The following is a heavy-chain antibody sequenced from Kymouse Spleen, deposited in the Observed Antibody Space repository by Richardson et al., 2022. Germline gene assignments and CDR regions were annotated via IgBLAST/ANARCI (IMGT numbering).Heavy chain of an antibody. CDR1: GFTFSSYG. D-gene: IGHD3-10*01. CDR3: ANTGVYYGSGRNYYGMDV. V-gene: IGHV3-30*18. CDR2: ISYDGSNK. Sequence: QVQLVESGGGVVQPGRSLRLSCAASGFTFSSYGMHWVRQAPGKGLEWVAVISYDGSNKYYADSVKGRFTISRDNSKNTLYLQMNSLRAEDTAVYYCANTGVYYGSGRNYYGMDVWGQGTTVTVSS. J-gene: IGHJ6*02.